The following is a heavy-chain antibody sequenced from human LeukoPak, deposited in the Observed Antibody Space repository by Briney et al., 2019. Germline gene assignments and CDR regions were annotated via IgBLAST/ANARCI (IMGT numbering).Heavy chain of an antibody. CDR2: IYYSGST. Sequence: SETLSPTCTVSGGSISSYYWSWIRQPPGKGLEWIGYIYYSGSTNYNPSLKSRVTISVDTSKNQFSLKLSSVTAADTAVYYCARGDGYNDYYYYGMYVWGQGTTVTVSS. D-gene: IGHD5-24*01. CDR3: ARGDGYNDYYYYGMYV. V-gene: IGHV4-59*01. J-gene: IGHJ6*02. CDR1: GGSISSYY.